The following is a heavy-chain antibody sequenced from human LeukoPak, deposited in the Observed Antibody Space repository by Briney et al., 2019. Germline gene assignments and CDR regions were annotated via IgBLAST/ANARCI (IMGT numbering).Heavy chain of an antibody. CDR3: ASSILGAVTEGSWFDP. CDR2: IIPILGIA. J-gene: IGHJ5*02. V-gene: IGHV1-69*04. Sequence: GSSVKVSCKASGGTFSSYAISWVRQAPGQGLEWMGRIIPILGIANYAQKFQGRVAITADKSMSTAYMELSSLRSEDTAVYYCASSILGAVTEGSWFDPWGQGTLVTVSS. D-gene: IGHD2-21*01. CDR1: GGTFSSYA.